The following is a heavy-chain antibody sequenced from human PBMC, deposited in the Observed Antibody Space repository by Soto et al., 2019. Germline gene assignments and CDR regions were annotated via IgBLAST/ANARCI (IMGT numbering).Heavy chain of an antibody. CDR1: GFSLNDFG. V-gene: IGHV3-33*03. Sequence: PGGSLRLSCAASGFSLNDFGIHWVRQAPGKGLEWVSHLWYDGNRKNYVDSVKGRFTVSRDSSKNTIYLHMDSLRVEDTAVYYCAKENTPPHFDSWGQGALVTVSS. CDR2: LWYDGNRK. CDR3: AKENTPPHFDS. J-gene: IGHJ4*02. D-gene: IGHD2-15*01.